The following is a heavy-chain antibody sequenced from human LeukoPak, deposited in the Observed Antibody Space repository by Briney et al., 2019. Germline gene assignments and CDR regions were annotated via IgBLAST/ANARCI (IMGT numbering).Heavy chain of an antibody. CDR3: ARERRTTSAFDI. D-gene: IGHD1-1*01. V-gene: IGHV3-7*01. CDR2: IKQDGSEK. J-gene: IGHJ3*02. CDR1: GFIFSSYW. Sequence: GGSLRLSCAACGFIFSSYWMRWVRVARGRGRGGLPKIKQDGSEKYYVDYVKGRFTISRDNAKNSLYLQMNSLRAEDTAVYYCARERRTTSAFDIWGQGTMVTVSS.